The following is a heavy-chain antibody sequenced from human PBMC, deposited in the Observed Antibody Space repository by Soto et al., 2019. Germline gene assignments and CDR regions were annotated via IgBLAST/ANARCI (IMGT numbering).Heavy chain of an antibody. J-gene: IGHJ4*02. CDR3: ARQRLLRLKPDFDI. Sequence: PSETLSLTCAVSGGSTSDKSYFWGWVRQSPGKGLEWIGSMYYSGSSYYNPSLKSRVAISVDTSKNQFSLKLRSVTAADTAVYFCARQRLLRLKPDFDIWGQGTQVTVSS. V-gene: IGHV4-39*01. D-gene: IGHD2-21*02. CDR1: GGSTSDKSYF. CDR2: MYYSGSS.